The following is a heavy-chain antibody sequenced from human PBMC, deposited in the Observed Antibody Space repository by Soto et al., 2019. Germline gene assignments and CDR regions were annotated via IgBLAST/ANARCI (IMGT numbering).Heavy chain of an antibody. Sequence: GGSLRLSCAASGFTFSIYSMNWVRQAPGKGLEWVSYIMPGSSHIFYADSVKGRFTISRDNAKNSLYLQMNSLRAEDTALYYCARDQPGYSYGYGLGYWGQGTLVTVSS. D-gene: IGHD5-18*01. CDR2: IMPGSSHI. CDR3: ARDQPGYSYGYGLGY. CDR1: GFTFSIYS. V-gene: IGHV3-48*01. J-gene: IGHJ4*02.